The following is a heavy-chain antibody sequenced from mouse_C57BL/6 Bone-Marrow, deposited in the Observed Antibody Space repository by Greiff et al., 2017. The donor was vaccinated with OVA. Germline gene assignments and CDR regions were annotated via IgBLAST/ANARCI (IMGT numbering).Heavy chain of an antibody. CDR1: GFTFSDYG. J-gene: IGHJ4*01. D-gene: IGHD1-1*01. CDR2: ISSGSSTI. Sequence: DVHLVESGGGLVKPGGSLKLSCAASGFTFSDYGMHWVRQAPEKGLEWVAYISSGSSTIYYADTVKGRFTISRDNAKNTLFLQMTSLRSEDTAMYYCARPGGRYAMDYWGQGTSVTVSS. V-gene: IGHV5-17*01. CDR3: ARPGGRYAMDY.